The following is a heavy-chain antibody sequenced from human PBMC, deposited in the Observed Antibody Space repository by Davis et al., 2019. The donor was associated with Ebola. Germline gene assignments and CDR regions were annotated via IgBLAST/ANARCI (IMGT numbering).Heavy chain of an antibody. J-gene: IGHJ4*02. Sequence: PGGSLRLSCAPPGVTFRNYVVHWVRQAPGKGLEWVGIISSVGSSIFYSESVKGRFTISRDNSKNTLYLQVDSLRVEDTAVYYCAKEPFWTGYYDYWGQGTLVTVSS. CDR2: ISSVGSSI. CDR1: GVTFRNYV. CDR3: AKEPFWTGYYDY. D-gene: IGHD3/OR15-3a*01. V-gene: IGHV3-30*18.